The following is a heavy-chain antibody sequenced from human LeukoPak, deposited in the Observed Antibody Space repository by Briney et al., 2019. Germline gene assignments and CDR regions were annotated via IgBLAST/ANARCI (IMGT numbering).Heavy chain of an antibody. J-gene: IGHJ4*02. Sequence: PGRSLRLSCVASGFXFSSYGIHWVRQAPGKGLEWVAVIWYDGSNKYYADSVKGRFTISRDNSKNTLYLQMNSLRAEDTAVYYCARDSLGTVFDYWGQGTLVTVSS. CDR1: GFXFSSYG. V-gene: IGHV3-33*01. CDR2: IWYDGSNK. D-gene: IGHD6-13*01. CDR3: ARDSLGTVFDY.